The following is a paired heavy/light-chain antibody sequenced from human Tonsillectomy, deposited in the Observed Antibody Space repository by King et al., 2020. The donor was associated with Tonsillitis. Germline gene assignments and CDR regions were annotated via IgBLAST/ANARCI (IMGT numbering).Heavy chain of an antibody. D-gene: IGHD1-26*01. CDR2: ISWDSANI. Sequence: EVQLVESGGGLVQPGRSLRLSCVASGFTFDDYAMHWVRQAPGRGLEWVSGISWDSANIAYGDFVRGRFTISRDNAKNSLYLQMNSLRAEDTALYYCAKVNVLEPGTLDYWGQGTLVTVSS. CDR3: AKVNVLEPGTLDY. J-gene: IGHJ4*02. CDR1: GFTFDDYA. V-gene: IGHV3-9*01.
Light chain of an antibody. CDR1: QSISRN. CDR3: QQSHNKPYT. V-gene: IGKV1-39*01. CDR2: AAS. Sequence: DIQMTQSPSSLSASVGDRVTITCRASQSISRNLNWYQQRPGKAPKLLIYAASSLQSGVPSRFSGGGSGTDFTLTITSLQPEDFATYSCQQSHNKPYTFGQGTKLEIK. J-gene: IGKJ2*01.